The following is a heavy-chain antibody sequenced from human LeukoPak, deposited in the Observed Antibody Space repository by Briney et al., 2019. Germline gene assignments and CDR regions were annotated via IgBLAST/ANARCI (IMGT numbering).Heavy chain of an antibody. CDR2: MNPNTGNT. CDR1: GGTFSSYA. V-gene: IGHV1-8*02. J-gene: IGHJ4*02. CDR3: ARGTGSIAAAFVEFHY. D-gene: IGHD6-13*01. Sequence: ASVKVSCKASGGTFSSYAISWVRQAPGQGLEWMGWMNPNTGNTGYAQKFQGRVTMTRDTSISTAYMELSSLRSEDTAVYYCARGTGSIAAAFVEFHYWGQGTLVTVSS.